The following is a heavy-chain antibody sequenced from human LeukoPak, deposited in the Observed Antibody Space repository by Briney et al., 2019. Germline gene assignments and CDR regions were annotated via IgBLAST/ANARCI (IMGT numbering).Heavy chain of an antibody. D-gene: IGHD5-18*01. V-gene: IGHV4-34*01. Sequence: PSETLSLTCAVYGGSFSGYYWSWIRQPPGKGLEWIGEINHSGSTNYNPSLKSRVTISVDTSKNQFSLKLSSVTAADTAVYYCARVLLYSYGCFDYWGQGTLVTVSS. CDR1: GGSFSGYY. CDR3: ARVLLYSYGCFDY. CDR2: INHSGST. J-gene: IGHJ4*02.